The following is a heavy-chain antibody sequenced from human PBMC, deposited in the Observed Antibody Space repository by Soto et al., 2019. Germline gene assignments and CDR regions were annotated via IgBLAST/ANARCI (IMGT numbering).Heavy chain of an antibody. CDR3: ARHLTYCSAGSCYSDFPYYGMDV. J-gene: IGHJ6*02. CDR1: GGSISGDY. D-gene: IGHD2-15*01. V-gene: IGHV4-59*08. CDR2: IYYRGST. Sequence: PSETLSLTCTVSGGSISGDYWSWIRQPPGKGLEWIGYIYYRGSTYYNPSLKSRVTISVDTSKNQFSLKLSSVTAADTAVYYCARHLTYCSAGSCYSDFPYYGMDVWGQGTTVTVS.